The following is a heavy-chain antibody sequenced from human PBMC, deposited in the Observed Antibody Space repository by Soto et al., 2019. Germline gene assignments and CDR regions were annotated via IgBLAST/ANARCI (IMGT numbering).Heavy chain of an antibody. CDR3: TREAGWQRMVPYD. CDR2: ISAFNGDT. CDR1: GYTFTSYG. J-gene: IGHJ4*02. Sequence: QVQLVQSGSEVKKPGASVNVSCKAFGYTFTSYGFSWVRQVPGQGLEWLGWISAFNGDTQYAQTMKGRFTVTTDTSTTTVHMQLRSLTPADTAVYYCTREAGWQRMVPYDWGQGTLVSVS. V-gene: IGHV1-18*04. D-gene: IGHD6-25*01.